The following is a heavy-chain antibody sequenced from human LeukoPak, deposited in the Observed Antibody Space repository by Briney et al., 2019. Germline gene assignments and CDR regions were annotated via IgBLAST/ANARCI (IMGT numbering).Heavy chain of an antibody. D-gene: IGHD6-19*01. CDR3: ARIGLGYSSGWYGDY. Sequence: GASVKVSCKASGGTFSSYAISWVRQAPGQGLEWMGRIIPILGIANYAQKLQGRVTMTTDTSTSTAYMELRSLRSDDTAVYYCARIGLGYSSGWYGDYWGQGTLVTVSS. CDR2: IIPILGIA. CDR1: GGTFSSYA. V-gene: IGHV1-69*04. J-gene: IGHJ4*02.